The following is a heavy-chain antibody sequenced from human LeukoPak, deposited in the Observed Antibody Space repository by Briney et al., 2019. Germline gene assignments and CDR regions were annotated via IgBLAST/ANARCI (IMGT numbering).Heavy chain of an antibody. V-gene: IGHV1-18*01. D-gene: IGHD3-10*01. J-gene: IGHJ3*02. CDR1: GYTFTSYG. Sequence: ASVKVSCKASGYTFTSYGISWVRQAPGQGLEWMGWISAYNGNTNYAQKLQGRVTMTTDTSTSTAYMELRSLRSDDTAVYYCARGRGITMVRGVSRAFDIWGQGTMVTVSS. CDR2: ISAYNGNT. CDR3: ARGRGITMVRGVSRAFDI.